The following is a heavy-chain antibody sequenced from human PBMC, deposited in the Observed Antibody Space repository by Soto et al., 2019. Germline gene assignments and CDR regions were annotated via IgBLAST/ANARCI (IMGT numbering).Heavy chain of an antibody. Sequence: EVQLVESGGGLVQPGRSLRLSCTSSGFTFGGFAMSWLRQAPGKGLEWVGFIRSKAYGGTTEYAASVKGRFTISRDDSKSLAYLQMNSLKTGEPGLVYCSRAIGGGTRYFLDYWGQGTLVTVSS. CDR1: GFTFGGFA. CDR3: SRAIGGGTRYFLDY. CDR2: IRSKAYGGTT. J-gene: IGHJ4*02. D-gene: IGHD1-26*01. V-gene: IGHV3-49*03.